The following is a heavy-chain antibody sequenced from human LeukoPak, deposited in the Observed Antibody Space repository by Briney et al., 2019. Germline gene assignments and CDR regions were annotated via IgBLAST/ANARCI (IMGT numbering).Heavy chain of an antibody. CDR1: GFTVSTNY. J-gene: IGHJ4*02. CDR3: TRAVSSNRPPDS. CDR2: IYGGGST. Sequence: PGGSLRLSCAASGFTVSTNYMSWVRQAPGKGLEWVSLIYGGGSTYYADSVKGRFTISRDNSKNTLYFQMNSLRAEDTAVYYCTRAVSSNRPPDSWGQGTLVTVSS. V-gene: IGHV3-53*01. D-gene: IGHD2-2*01.